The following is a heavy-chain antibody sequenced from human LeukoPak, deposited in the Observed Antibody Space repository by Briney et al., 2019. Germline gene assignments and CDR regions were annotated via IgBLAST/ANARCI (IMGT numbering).Heavy chain of an antibody. J-gene: IGHJ5*02. CDR2: IRYDGSNK. Sequence: GGSLRLSCAASGFTFSSYGMHWVRQAPGKGLEWVAFIRYDGSNKYYADSVKGRFTISRDNSKNTLYLQMNSLRAEDTAVYYCAKDPLGYCSSTSCYHGWFDPWGQGTLVTVSS. CDR3: AKDPLGYCSSTSCYHGWFDP. V-gene: IGHV3-30*02. D-gene: IGHD2-2*01. CDR1: GFTFSSYG.